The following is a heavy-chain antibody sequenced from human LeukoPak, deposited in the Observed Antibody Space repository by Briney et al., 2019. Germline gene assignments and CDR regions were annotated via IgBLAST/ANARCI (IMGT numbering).Heavy chain of an antibody. V-gene: IGHV1-2*02. D-gene: IGHD6-13*01. CDR1: GYTFTGYY. CDR2: INPNSGGT. J-gene: IGHJ5*02. Sequence: ASVKVSCKASGYTFTGYYMHWVRQAPGQGLEWMGWINPNSGGTNYAQKFQGRVTMTRDTSISTAYMELSRLRSDDTAVYYCARDRAAAAKKTRNWFDPWGQGTLVTVSS. CDR3: ARDRAAAAKKTRNWFDP.